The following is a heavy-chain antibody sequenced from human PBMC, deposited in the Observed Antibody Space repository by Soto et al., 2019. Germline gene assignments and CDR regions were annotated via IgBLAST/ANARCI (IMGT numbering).Heavy chain of an antibody. CDR3: AKDTPIAAAGTPGY. CDR1: GFPFSSYA. V-gene: IGHV3-23*01. J-gene: IGHJ4*02. Sequence: WVSLRLSCAASGFPFSSYAMSWVHQAPGKGLEWVSAISGSGGSTYYADSVKGRFTISRDNSKNTLYLQMNSLRAEDTAVYYCAKDTPIAAAGTPGYWGQGTLVTVSS. CDR2: ISGSGGST. D-gene: IGHD6-13*01.